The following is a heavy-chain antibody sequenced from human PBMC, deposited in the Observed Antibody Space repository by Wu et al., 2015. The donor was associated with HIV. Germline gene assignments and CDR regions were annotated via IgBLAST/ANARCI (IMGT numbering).Heavy chain of an antibody. J-gene: IGHJ2*01. Sequence: QVQLVQSGAEVKKPGASVKVSCKASGYTFTSYDINWVRQATGQGLEWMGWMNPNSGNTGYAQKFQGRVTITRNTSISTAYMELSSLRSEDTAVYYCARRYRPQFYGLTQPTNHWYFDLWGRGTLVTVSS. CDR3: ARRYRPQFYGLTQPTNHWYFDL. CDR2: MNPNSGNT. CDR1: GYTFTSYD. D-gene: IGHD4-17*01. V-gene: IGHV1-8*03.